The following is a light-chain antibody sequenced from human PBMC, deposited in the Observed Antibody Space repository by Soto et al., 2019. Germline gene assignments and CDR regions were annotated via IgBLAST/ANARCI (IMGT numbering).Light chain of an antibody. V-gene: IGLV2-23*02. CDR1: SSDVGSYNL. J-gene: IGLJ1*01. Sequence: QSVLTQPASVSGSPGQSITISCTGTSSDVGSYNLVSWYQQHPGKAPKLMIYEVSKRPSGVSNRFSGSKSGNTASLTISGLQAEDEADYYCCSYATRNTEVFGTGTKVTVL. CDR2: EVS. CDR3: CSYATRNTEV.